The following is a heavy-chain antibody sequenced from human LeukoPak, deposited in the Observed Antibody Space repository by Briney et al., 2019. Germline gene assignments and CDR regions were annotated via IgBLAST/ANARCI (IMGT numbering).Heavy chain of an antibody. CDR3: AKDEKDYYDSSGLTNYFDY. CDR2: ISSSSSYI. CDR1: GFTFSSYS. D-gene: IGHD3-22*01. Sequence: PGGSLRLSCAASGFTFSSYSMNWVRQAPGKGLEWVSSISSSSSYIYYADSVKGRFTISRDNTKNSLYLQMNSLRAEDTALYYCAKDEKDYYDSSGLTNYFDYWGQGTLVTVSS. V-gene: IGHV3-21*04. J-gene: IGHJ4*02.